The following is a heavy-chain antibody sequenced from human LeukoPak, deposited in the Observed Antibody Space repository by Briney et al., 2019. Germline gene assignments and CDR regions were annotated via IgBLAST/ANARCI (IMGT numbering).Heavy chain of an antibody. V-gene: IGHV1-2*04. CDR2: INPNSGGT. J-gene: IGHJ6*02. Sequence: ASVKVSCKASGYTFTSYDINWVRQATGQGLEWMGWINPNSGGTNYAQKFQGWVTMTRDTSISTAYMELSRLRSDDTAVYYCAREEANYYYGMDVWGQGTTVTVSS. CDR3: AREEANYYYGMDV. CDR1: GYTFTSYD.